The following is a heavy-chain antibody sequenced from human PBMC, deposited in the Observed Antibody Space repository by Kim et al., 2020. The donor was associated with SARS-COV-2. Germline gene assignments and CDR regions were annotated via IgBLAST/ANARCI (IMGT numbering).Heavy chain of an antibody. D-gene: IGHD5-18*01. J-gene: IGHJ4*02. Sequence: YYNPSLKSRVTISVDTSKNQFSLKLSSVTAADTAVYYCARETRGQLWTHYWGQGTLVTVSS. CDR3: ARETRGQLWTHY. V-gene: IGHV4-39*07.